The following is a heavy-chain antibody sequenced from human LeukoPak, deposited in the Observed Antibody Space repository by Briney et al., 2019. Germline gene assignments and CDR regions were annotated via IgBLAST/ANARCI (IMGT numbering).Heavy chain of an antibody. CDR2: INPSGGST. CDR3: ARGLYYYDSSGYFVLDAFDI. D-gene: IGHD3-22*01. Sequence: ASVKVSCKASGYTFTSYYMHWVRQAPGQGLEWMGIINPSGGSTSYAQKFQGRVTMTRDMSTSTVYMELSSLRSEDTAVYYCARGLYYYDSSGYFVLDAFDIWGQGTMVTVSS. J-gene: IGHJ3*02. CDR1: GYTFTSYY. V-gene: IGHV1-46*01.